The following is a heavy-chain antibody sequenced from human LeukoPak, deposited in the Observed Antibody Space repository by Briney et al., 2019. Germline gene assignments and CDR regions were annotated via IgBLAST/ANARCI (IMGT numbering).Heavy chain of an antibody. V-gene: IGHV3-23*01. CDR1: GFTFSTYA. Sequence: AGGSLRLSCAASGFTFSTYAMIWVRQAPGKGLEWVSGISGSGSSTYSADSVKGRILISRDNSKNTLYLQMNGLRAENTAVYYCANARDFDFWSGYSNWFDPWGQGTLVTVSS. CDR2: ISGSGSST. D-gene: IGHD3-3*01. J-gene: IGHJ5*02. CDR3: ANARDFDFWSGYSNWFDP.